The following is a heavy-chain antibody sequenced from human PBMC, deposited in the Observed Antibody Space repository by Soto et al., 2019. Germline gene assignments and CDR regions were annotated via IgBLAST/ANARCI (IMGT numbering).Heavy chain of an antibody. CDR1: GGSFSREA. Sequence: QVQLVQSGAEVKKPGSSVKVSCKASGGSFSREAINWVRQAPGQGPEWMGGILPIFGTADYAQKFQGRVTXAADVSTTTAYMELSSLRSEDTAVYYCARGHEFGGNSDACDVWGQGTMVTVSS. CDR3: ARGHEFGGNSDACDV. V-gene: IGHV1-69*12. CDR2: ILPIFGTA. J-gene: IGHJ3*01. D-gene: IGHD2-15*01.